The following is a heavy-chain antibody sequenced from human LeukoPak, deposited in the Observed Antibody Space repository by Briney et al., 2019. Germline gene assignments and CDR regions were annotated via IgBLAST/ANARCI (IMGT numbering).Heavy chain of an antibody. V-gene: IGHV7-4-1*02. CDR1: GYTFTSYA. D-gene: IGHD4-11*01. CDR2: INTNTGNP. J-gene: IGHJ5*02. Sequence: GASVKVSCKASGYTFTSYAMNWVRQAPGQGLEWMGWINTNTGNPTYAQGFTGRFVFSLDTSVSTAYLQISRLKAEDTAVYYCARDGYSNRPNWFDPWGQGTLVTVSS. CDR3: ARDGYSNRPNWFDP.